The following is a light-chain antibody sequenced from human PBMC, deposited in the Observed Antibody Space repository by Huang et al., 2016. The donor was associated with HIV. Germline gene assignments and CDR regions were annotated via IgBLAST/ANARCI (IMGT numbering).Light chain of an antibody. CDR1: QSVSNHY. Sequence: IVLTQSPGTLSLSPGERATLSCSASQSVSNHYLAWYQQKPGQAPRLLIYGASSRANGIPDRVSGSGSGTGFTLTISRLEPEDFAVYFCQQYGTLLTFGGGTKVEI. CDR3: QQYGTLLT. CDR2: GAS. J-gene: IGKJ4*01. V-gene: IGKV3-20*01.